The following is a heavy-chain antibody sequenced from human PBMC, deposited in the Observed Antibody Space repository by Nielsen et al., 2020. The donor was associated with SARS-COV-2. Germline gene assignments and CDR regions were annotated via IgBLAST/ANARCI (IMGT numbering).Heavy chain of an antibody. J-gene: IGHJ6*03. CDR2: ISWNSGSI. Sequence: SLKISCAASGFTFDDYAMHWVRQAPGKGLEWVSGISWNSGSIGYADSVKGRFTISRDNAKNSLYLQMNSLRAEDTALYYCASSAWGGPDHMDVWGKGTTVTVSS. CDR1: GFTFDDYA. D-gene: IGHD6-19*01. V-gene: IGHV3-9*01. CDR3: ASSAWGGPDHMDV.